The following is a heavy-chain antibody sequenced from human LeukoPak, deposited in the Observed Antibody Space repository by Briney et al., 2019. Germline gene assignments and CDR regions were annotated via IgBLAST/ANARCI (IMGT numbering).Heavy chain of an antibody. D-gene: IGHD1-7*01. V-gene: IGHV3-15*04. CDR2: TVSEIDGGTT. CDR1: GFTFNYAW. J-gene: IGHJ6*02. Sequence: PGGSLRLSCAASGFTFNYAWMSWVRQVPGKGLEWVGQTVSEIDGGTTDYATPVKGRFTISRDDSKSTMYLQMNSLKIEDTAVYYCTTDEDWNYARKDVWGQGATVIVSS. CDR3: TTDEDWNYARKDV.